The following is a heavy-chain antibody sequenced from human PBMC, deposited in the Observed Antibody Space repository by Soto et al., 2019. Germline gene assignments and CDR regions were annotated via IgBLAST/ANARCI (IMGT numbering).Heavy chain of an antibody. CDR1: GASVTSGSHF. CDR2: IYSSGAT. V-gene: IGHV4-31*02. Sequence: SETLSLSCSVSGASVTSGSHFWTWIRQLPGKGLQWIGYIYSSGATHYNPSLQSGLSMSLDTSGNHFSLRLTSVTVADTAVYYCAVHRATPGAALSNWFGPWGQGSLVT. CDR3: AVHRATPGAALSNWFGP. J-gene: IGHJ5*02. D-gene: IGHD1-26*01.